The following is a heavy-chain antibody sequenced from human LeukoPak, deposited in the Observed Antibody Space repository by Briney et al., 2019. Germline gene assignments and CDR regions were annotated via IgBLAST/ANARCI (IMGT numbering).Heavy chain of an antibody. Sequence: GGSLRLSYAVSGFTFSSSEMNWVRQAPGKGLEWVSYISSSSSTIYYADSVKGRFTISRDNAKNSLYLQMNSLRAEDTAVYYCGRVVGPPLDAFDIWGQGTMVTVSS. CDR1: GFTFSSSE. CDR2: ISSSSSTI. V-gene: IGHV3-48*01. J-gene: IGHJ3*02. D-gene: IGHD2-15*01. CDR3: GRVVGPPLDAFDI.